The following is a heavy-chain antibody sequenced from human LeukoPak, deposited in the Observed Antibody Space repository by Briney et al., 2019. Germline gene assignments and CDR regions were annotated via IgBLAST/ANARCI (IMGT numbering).Heavy chain of an antibody. J-gene: IGHJ3*02. CDR2: INSDGSST. Sequence: GGSLRLSCAASGFTFSSSWMHWVRQAPEKGLVWVSRINSDGSSTSYADSVKGRFTISRDNAENTLYLQMNSLRAEDTAVYYCARAEDCSSTSCPRAFDIWGQGTMVTVSS. CDR1: GFTFSSSW. V-gene: IGHV3-74*01. CDR3: ARAEDCSSTSCPRAFDI. D-gene: IGHD2-2*01.